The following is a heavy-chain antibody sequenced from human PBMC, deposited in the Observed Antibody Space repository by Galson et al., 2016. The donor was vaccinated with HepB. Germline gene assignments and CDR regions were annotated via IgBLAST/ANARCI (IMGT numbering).Heavy chain of an antibody. D-gene: IGHD3-22*01. J-gene: IGHJ4*02. CDR3: ARGSDDGGGYFPFDL. Sequence: ETLSLTCAVYGASFSDYYWIWIRQSPGKGLEWIGYIYYSGSTNYSPSLRSRVTISLDTSKDQFSLRLTSFTAADTAIYYCARGSDDGGGYFPFDLWGKGTLVTVSS. V-gene: IGHV4-59*13. CDR2: IYYSGST. CDR1: GASFSDYY.